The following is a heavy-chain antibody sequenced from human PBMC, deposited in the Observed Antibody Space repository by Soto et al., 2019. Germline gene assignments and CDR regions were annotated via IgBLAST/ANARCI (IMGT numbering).Heavy chain of an antibody. CDR3: TTALEY. Sequence: EVQLVQSGGGSVQPGGSLRLSCAASGFTFTNYWMHWVRQVPGKGLVWVSRIDGVGAGTSYSDSVRGRFTISRDIAENMLYLQMNSLRAEDTAVYYCTTALEYWGQGTLVTVSS. J-gene: IGHJ4*02. CDR1: GFTFTNYW. V-gene: IGHV3-74*01. CDR2: IDGVGAGT.